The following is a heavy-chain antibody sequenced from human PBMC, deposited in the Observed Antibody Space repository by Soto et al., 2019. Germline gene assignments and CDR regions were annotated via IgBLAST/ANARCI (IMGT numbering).Heavy chain of an antibody. CDR2: IDPSDSNT. V-gene: IGHV5-10-1*01. D-gene: IGHD1-1*01. CDR3: TTQGGHHPIDD. J-gene: IGHJ4*02. Sequence: GGALKIPWKAAGYNFMSYWIKWVRQKPGKGLGWMGRIDPSDSNTNYSPFFQGHVTTSADKSISTAYLQWSSLTASDTAMYYCTTQGGHHPIDDWGQGTLVTVSS. CDR1: GYNFMSYW.